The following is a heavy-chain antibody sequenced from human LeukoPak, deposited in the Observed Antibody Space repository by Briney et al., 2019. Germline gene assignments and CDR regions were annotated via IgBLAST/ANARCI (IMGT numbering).Heavy chain of an antibody. J-gene: IGHJ6*02. CDR2: ISSSTSYI. CDR1: RFTFSSYS. CDR3: AIGPIDIEYCSGGSCGYYYYGMDV. V-gene: IGHV3-21*01. Sequence: PGGSLRLSCAASRFTFSSYSMNWVRQAPGQGLEWVSSISSSTSYIYYADSVKGRFTISRDNAKNSLYLQMNSLRAEDTAVYYCAIGPIDIEYCSGGSCGYYYYGMDVWGQGTTVTVSS. D-gene: IGHD2-15*01.